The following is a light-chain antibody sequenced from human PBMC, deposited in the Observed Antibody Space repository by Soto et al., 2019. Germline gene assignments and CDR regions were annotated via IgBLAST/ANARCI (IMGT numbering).Light chain of an antibody. CDR2: DAS. V-gene: IGKV3-11*01. CDR1: QNIGIS. Sequence: EIVLTQSPATLSLSPGERATLSCRASQNIGISLAWYQQKPDQAPRLLIYDASNRATGITARFSGSGSGTDFTLTISSLETEDFALYYCQQRHNWPPLTFGGGTKVEIK. J-gene: IGKJ4*01. CDR3: QQRHNWPPLT.